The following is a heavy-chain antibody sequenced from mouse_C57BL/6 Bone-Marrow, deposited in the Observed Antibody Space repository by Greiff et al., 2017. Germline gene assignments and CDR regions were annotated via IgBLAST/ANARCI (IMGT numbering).Heavy chain of an antibody. CDR2: IDPEDGET. CDR3: TEGGPYYYARDD. D-gene: IGHD3-3*01. CDR1: GFNINDYY. J-gene: IGHJ4*01. Sequence: VQLQQSGAELVKPGASVKLSCTASGFNINDYYMHWVKQSTEQGLEWIGRIDPEDGETKYAPHFQGKATITVDTSSNTAYLQLSTLTAENTAVENCTEGGPYYYARDDWGQGTSVTVSS. V-gene: IGHV14-2*01.